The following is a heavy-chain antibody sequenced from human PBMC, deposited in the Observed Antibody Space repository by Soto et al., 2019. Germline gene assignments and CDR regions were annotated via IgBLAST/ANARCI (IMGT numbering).Heavy chain of an antibody. Sequence: SETLSLTCAVYGGSFSGYYWSWIRQPPGKGLEWIGEINRSGSTNSNPSLKSRVTISVDTSKNQFSLKLSSVTAADTAVYYCARGDTIFGVVNADAFDIWGQGTMVTVSS. CDR2: INRSGST. CDR3: ARGDTIFGVVNADAFDI. CDR1: GGSFSGYY. J-gene: IGHJ3*02. V-gene: IGHV4-34*01. D-gene: IGHD3-3*01.